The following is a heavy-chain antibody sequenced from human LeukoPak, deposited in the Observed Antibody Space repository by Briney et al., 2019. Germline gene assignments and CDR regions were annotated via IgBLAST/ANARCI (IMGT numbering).Heavy chain of an antibody. D-gene: IGHD3-10*01. CDR2: IWYDGYNK. Sequence: GRPLRLSCTASGFTFSDYGMHWVRQAPGKGLEWVAIIWYDGYNKYYADSVRGRFTISGDNSKNTVYVQMNNLRAEDTAVCYCTRDSQGSGIYSVDYWGQGTLVTVSS. CDR3: TRDSQGSGIYSVDY. V-gene: IGHV3-33*01. J-gene: IGHJ4*02. CDR1: GFTFSDYG.